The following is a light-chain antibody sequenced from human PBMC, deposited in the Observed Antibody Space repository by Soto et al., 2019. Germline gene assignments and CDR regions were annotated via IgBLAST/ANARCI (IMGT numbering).Light chain of an antibody. CDR3: LQEYNDRHT. CDR1: QDSRKD. CDR2: GAS. V-gene: IGKV1-6*01. Sequence: ASQMTQSPSSLSASVGDRVTITSRASQDSRKDLAWYQEKPGKAPQILIYGASSLQPGCTSRFFVNVRAAEFPLNIRCLQSEDYAAYYCLQEYNDRHTLGPGTKV. J-gene: IGKJ2*01.